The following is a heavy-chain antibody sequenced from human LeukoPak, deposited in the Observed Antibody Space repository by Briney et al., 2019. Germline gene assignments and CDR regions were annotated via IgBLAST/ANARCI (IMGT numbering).Heavy chain of an antibody. Sequence: GGSLRLSCAASDFTISTNYMYWVRQAPGKGLEWVSVIYAAGSTYYADSVKGRFTISRDSSLNMLYLQMSSLRVDDTAVYYCARDRYTRDWFAFDIWGQGTMVTVSS. J-gene: IGHJ3*02. CDR2: IYAAGST. D-gene: IGHD3/OR15-3a*01. CDR3: ARDRYTRDWFAFDI. V-gene: IGHV3-53*01. CDR1: DFTISTNY.